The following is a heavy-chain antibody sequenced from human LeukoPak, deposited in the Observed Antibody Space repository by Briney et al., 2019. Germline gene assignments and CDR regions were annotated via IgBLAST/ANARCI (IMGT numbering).Heavy chain of an antibody. V-gene: IGHV1-18*01. CDR2: ISAYNGNT. CDR3: ARDHQCSSTSCYRPADWFDP. J-gene: IGHJ5*02. D-gene: IGHD2-2*01. CDR1: GYTFTSYG. Sequence: GASVKVSCKASGYTFTSYGISWVRQAPGQGLEWMGWISAYNGNTNYAQKLQGRVTVTTDTSTSTAYMELRSLRSDDTAVYYCARDHQCSSTSCYRPADWFDPWGQGTLVTVSS.